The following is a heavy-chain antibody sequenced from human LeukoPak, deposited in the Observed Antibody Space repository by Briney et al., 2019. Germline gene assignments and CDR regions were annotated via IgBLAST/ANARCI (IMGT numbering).Heavy chain of an antibody. D-gene: IGHD6-6*01. J-gene: IGHJ5*02. V-gene: IGHV4-34*01. Sequence: PSETLSLTCAVYGGSFSGYYWSWIRQPPGKGLEWSGEINHSGSTNYNPSLKSRVTISVDTSKNQFSLKLSSVTAADTAVYYCAREAGSSIAARRYHNWFDPWGQGTLVTVSS. CDR1: GGSFSGYY. CDR3: AREAGSSIAARRYHNWFDP. CDR2: INHSGST.